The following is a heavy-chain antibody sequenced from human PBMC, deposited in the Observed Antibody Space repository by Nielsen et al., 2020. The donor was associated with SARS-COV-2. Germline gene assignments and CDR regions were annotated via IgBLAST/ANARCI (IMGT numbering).Heavy chain of an antibody. CDR1: GFSFNEYA. CDR2: ISRDSGSI. J-gene: IGHJ4*02. CDR3: ARYRAQGFMGFDY. Sequence: SLKISCAASGFSFNEYAMYWVRQAPGKGLEWVSGISRDSGSIDYVDSVKGRFTISRDNAKSSLYLQMTSLRVEDTAVYYCARYRAQGFMGFDYWGQGTLVTVSS. V-gene: IGHV3-9*01. D-gene: IGHD3-16*01.